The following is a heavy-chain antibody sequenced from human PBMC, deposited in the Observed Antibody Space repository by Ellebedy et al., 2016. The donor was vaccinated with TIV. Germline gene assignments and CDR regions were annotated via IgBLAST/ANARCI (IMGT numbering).Heavy chain of an antibody. V-gene: IGHV4-59*01. D-gene: IGHD3-3*01. CDR3: ARDRLTPEWLSWTLGAFDI. J-gene: IGHJ3*02. CDR1: AGSISNYY. Sequence: MPSETLSLTCTVSAGSISNYYWSWIRQPPGKGLEWIGYIYYSGSTNYNPSLKSRVTISVDTSKNQFSLKLTSLTAADTAVYYCARDRLTPEWLSWTLGAFDIWGQGTMVTVSS. CDR2: IYYSGST.